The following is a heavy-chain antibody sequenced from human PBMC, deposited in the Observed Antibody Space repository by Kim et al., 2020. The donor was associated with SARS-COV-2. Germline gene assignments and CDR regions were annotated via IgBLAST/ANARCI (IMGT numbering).Heavy chain of an antibody. CDR1: GGSFSGYY. Sequence: SETLSLTCAVYGGSFSGYYWSWIRQPPGKGLEWIGEINHSGSTNYNPSLKSRVTISVDTSKNQFSLKLSSVTAADTAVYYCARGWGIAVAGTSWWFDPWGQGTLVTVSS. D-gene: IGHD6-19*01. CDR2: INHSGST. CDR3: ARGWGIAVAGTSWWFDP. J-gene: IGHJ5*02. V-gene: IGHV4-34*01.